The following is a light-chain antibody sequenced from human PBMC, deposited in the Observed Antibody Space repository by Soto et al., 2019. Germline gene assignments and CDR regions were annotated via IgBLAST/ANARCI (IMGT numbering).Light chain of an antibody. CDR3: AAWDDSRNAVV. CDR2: SNN. CDR1: SSNIGTYT. Sequence: QAVVTQPPSASGTPGQRVTISCSGSSSNIGTYTVNWYQQLPGTAPKLLIYSNNQRPSGVPDRFSGSKSGTSASLAISGLQSEDEADYYCAAWDDSRNAVVFGGGTKLTVL. V-gene: IGLV1-44*01. J-gene: IGLJ2*01.